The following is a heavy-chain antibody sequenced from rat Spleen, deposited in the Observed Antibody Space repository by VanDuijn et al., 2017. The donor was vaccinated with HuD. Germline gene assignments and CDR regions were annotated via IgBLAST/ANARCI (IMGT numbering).Heavy chain of an antibody. CDR2: ISYGDSSGHSST. V-gene: IGHV5-29*01. J-gene: IGHJ2*01. CDR3: ARRHYGYTDYFDY. Sequence: EVQMVESGGGLVQPGKSMKLSCAASGFTFSDYYMAWVRQAPTKGLEWVATISYGDSSGHSSTYYRDSVKGRFTISRDNAKSTLSLQMDSLRSEDTATYYCARRHYGYTDYFDYWGQGVMVTVSS. CDR1: GFTFSDYY. D-gene: IGHD1-9*01.